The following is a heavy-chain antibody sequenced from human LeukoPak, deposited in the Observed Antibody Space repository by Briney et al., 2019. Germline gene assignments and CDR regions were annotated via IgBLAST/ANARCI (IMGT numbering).Heavy chain of an antibody. CDR1: DGSF. J-gene: IGHJ3*02. V-gene: IGHV4-59*08. D-gene: IGHD2-21*01. CDR2: IYYSGSS. CDR3: ARHTGLISFDI. Sequence: SETLSLTCTVSDGSFWSWIRQPPGKGLEWIGYIYYSGSSNYNPSLKSQVTISVDASKKQFSLKLTSVTAADTAVYYCARHTGLISFDIWGQGTMVTVSS.